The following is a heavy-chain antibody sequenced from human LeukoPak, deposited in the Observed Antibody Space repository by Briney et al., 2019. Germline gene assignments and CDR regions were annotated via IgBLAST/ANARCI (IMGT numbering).Heavy chain of an antibody. V-gene: IGHV1-2*02. J-gene: IGHJ6*03. CDR3: ARVSAFSTFGVVLYYYMDV. Sequence: GASVKVSCKASGYTFTGYYMHWVRQAPGQGLEWMGWINPNSGGTNYAQKFQGRVTMTRDTSISTAYMELSRLRSDDTAVYYCARVSAFSTFGVVLYYYMDVWGKGTTVTVSS. CDR1: GYTFTGYY. CDR2: INPNSGGT. D-gene: IGHD3-3*01.